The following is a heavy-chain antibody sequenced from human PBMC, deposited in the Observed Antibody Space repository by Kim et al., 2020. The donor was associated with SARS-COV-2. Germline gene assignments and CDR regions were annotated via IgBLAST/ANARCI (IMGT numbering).Heavy chain of an antibody. Sequence: SETLSLTCAVYGGSFSGYYWSWIRQPPGKGLEWIGEINHSGSTNYNPSLKSRVTISVDTSKNQFSLKLSSVTAADTAVYYCARGAKRIAARPGSWYYFDYCGQGTLVTVSS. J-gene: IGHJ4*02. CDR3: ARGAKRIAARPGSWYYFDY. CDR2: INHSGST. V-gene: IGHV4-34*01. D-gene: IGHD6-6*01. CDR1: GGSFSGYY.